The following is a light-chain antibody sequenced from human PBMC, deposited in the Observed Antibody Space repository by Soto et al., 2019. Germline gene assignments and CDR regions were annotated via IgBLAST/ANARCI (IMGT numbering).Light chain of an antibody. Sequence: ETVMTQSPVTLSVSPGDTATLSCRASQRVSNHFAWYQQKPGQAPRLLIYAASTRAAGVPVRFSGSGSGTEFTLTISSLQPDDFATYYCQQYYSYPWTFGQGTKVDIK. CDR1: QRVSNH. J-gene: IGKJ1*01. V-gene: IGKV3-15*01. CDR2: AAS. CDR3: QQYYSYPWT.